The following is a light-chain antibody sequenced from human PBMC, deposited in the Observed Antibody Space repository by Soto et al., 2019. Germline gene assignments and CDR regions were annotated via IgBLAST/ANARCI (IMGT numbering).Light chain of an antibody. CDR1: SSDVGGYNY. J-gene: IGLJ1*01. V-gene: IGLV2-14*01. CDR2: EVS. Sequence: QSALTQPASVSGSPGQSITISCTGTSSDVGGYNYVSWYQQHPGKAPKLMIYEVSNRPSGVSNRCSGSKSGNTASLTISGLQADDEADYYCRSYTSSSTHVFGTGTKVTVL. CDR3: RSYTSSSTHV.